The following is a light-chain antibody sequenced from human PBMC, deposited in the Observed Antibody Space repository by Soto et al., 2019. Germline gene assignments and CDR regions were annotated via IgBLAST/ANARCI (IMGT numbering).Light chain of an antibody. CDR3: QNYIGAPWT. V-gene: IGKV1-27*01. Sequence: DIQMTQSPSSLSASVGDRVTITCRASQGISTYLVWYQQKPGTVPKLLIFAASTLQSWVPSRFSGSGSGTDFTLTISSLQPEDVATYYCQNYIGAPWTFGQGTKVEIK. CDR2: AAS. CDR1: QGISTY. J-gene: IGKJ1*01.